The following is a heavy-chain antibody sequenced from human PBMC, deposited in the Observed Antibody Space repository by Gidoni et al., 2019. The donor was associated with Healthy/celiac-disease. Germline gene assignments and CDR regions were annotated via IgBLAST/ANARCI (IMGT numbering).Heavy chain of an antibody. Sequence: QGQLVQSGAEVKKPGSSVKVSCKASGGTVSSNARSWVRQAPGQGLEWMGGIIPIFGTATSAQKFQGRVTITADDSTSTAHMELSCLRSEDTAVYYCARFLEGLLIWENAFAIWGQVTMVTVSS. CDR3: ARFLEGLLIWENAFAI. CDR2: IIPIFGTA. J-gene: IGHJ3*02. CDR1: GGTVSSNA. V-gene: IGHV1-69*01. D-gene: IGHD3-3*01.